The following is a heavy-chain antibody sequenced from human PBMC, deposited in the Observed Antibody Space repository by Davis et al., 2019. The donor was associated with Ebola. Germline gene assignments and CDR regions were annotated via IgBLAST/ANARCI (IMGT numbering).Heavy chain of an antibody. V-gene: IGHV3-23*01. D-gene: IGHD3-3*01. Sequence: PGGSLRLSCAASGFTFSTYAMSWVRQAPGKGLEWVSGISGSGGSTYYADSVKGRFTISRDNSKNTLYLQMNSLRAEDTAVYYCTTAHYDFWSGYYIFDYWGQGTLVTVSS. J-gene: IGHJ4*02. CDR3: TTAHYDFWSGYYIFDY. CDR1: GFTFSTYA. CDR2: ISGSGGST.